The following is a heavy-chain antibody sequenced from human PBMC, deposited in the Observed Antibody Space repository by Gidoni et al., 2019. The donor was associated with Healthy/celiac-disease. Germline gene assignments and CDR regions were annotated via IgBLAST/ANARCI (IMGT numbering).Heavy chain of an antibody. V-gene: IGHV3-15*07. Sequence: EVQLVESGGGLVKPGGSLRLSCAASGFTFSNAWMNWVRQAPGKGLEWVGRIKSKTEGGTTDYDAPGKGRFTISRDDSKNTLYLQMNSLKTEDTAVYYCTTEDISGTTGYWGQGTLVTVSS. CDR3: TTEDISGTTGY. CDR2: IKSKTEGGTT. J-gene: IGHJ4*02. D-gene: IGHD1-7*01. CDR1: GFTFSNAW.